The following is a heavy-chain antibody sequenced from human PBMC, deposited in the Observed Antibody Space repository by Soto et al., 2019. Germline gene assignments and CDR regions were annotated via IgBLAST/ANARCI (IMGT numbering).Heavy chain of an antibody. Sequence: ASVKVSCKASGYTFTSYAMHWVRQAPGQRLEWMGWINAGNGNTKYSQKFQGRVTITRDTSASTAYMELSSLRSEDTAVYYCARVLRGDSSGYYRHWYFXLWGRGTLVTVSS. V-gene: IGHV1-3*01. D-gene: IGHD3-22*01. CDR3: ARVLRGDSSGYYRHWYFXL. CDR2: INAGNGNT. J-gene: IGHJ2*01. CDR1: GYTFTSYA.